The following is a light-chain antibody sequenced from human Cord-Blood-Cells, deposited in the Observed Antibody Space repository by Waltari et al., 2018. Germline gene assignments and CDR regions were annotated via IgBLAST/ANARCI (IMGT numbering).Light chain of an antibody. CDR3: AAWDDSLNAWV. CDR1: SSNIGRNA. J-gene: IGLJ3*02. V-gene: IGLV1-44*01. CDR2: SNN. Sequence: QSVLTQPPSASGTPGQRVTISRSGSSSNIGRNAVNWYPQLPGTATKLLIYSNNQRPSGVPDRFSGSKSGTSASLAISGLQSEDEADYYCAAWDDSLNAWVFGGGTKLTVL.